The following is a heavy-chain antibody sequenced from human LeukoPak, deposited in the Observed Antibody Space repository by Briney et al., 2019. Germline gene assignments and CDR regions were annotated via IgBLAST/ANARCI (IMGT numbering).Heavy chain of an antibody. CDR2: IIPMSSTT. CDR1: GGTFSSHS. Sequence: GASVKVSCKASGGTFSSHSFNWVRQAPGQGLEWLGGIIPMSSTTKYAQNFQGRVTITADESTNTAFMELSSLRSEDTAVYYCARGDRGVITHFDYWGQGTLVTVSS. CDR3: ARGDRGVITHFDY. D-gene: IGHD3-10*01. V-gene: IGHV1-69*13. J-gene: IGHJ4*02.